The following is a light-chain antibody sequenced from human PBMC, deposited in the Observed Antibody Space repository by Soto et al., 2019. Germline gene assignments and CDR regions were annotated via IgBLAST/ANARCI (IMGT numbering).Light chain of an antibody. CDR1: SSDVGGYNY. V-gene: IGLV2-14*01. CDR3: SSYTSSSTYVV. CDR2: DVS. J-gene: IGLJ2*01. Sequence: QSALTQPASVSGSPGQSITISGPGTSSDVGGYNYVSWYQQHPGKAPKLIIYDVSNRPSGVSNRFSGSKSGNTASLTISGLQAEDEADYYCSSYTSSSTYVVFGGGTKLTVL.